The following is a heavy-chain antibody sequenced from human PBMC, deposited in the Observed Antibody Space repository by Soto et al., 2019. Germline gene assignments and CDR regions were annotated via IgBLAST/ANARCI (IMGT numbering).Heavy chain of an antibody. CDR1: GFSFSDYY. D-gene: IGHD3-22*01. V-gene: IGHV3-11*01. CDR2: ISKSGSII. J-gene: IGHJ5*02. CDR3: ARDLSPYSDYDDESSSETWFDP. Sequence: QVQLVESGGGLVQPGGSLRLSCAASGFSFSDYYMSWIRQPPGKGLEWVSYISKSGSIIHYADSVKGRFTISRDNAKNSLYLQMNSLRAEDTALYYCARDLSPYSDYDDESSSETWFDPWGQGTLVTVSS.